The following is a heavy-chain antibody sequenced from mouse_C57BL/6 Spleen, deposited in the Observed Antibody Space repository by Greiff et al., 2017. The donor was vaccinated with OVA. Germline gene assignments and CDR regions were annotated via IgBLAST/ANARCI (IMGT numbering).Heavy chain of an antibody. J-gene: IGHJ2*01. V-gene: IGHV1-55*01. CDR3: ARDYGSSYYIDY. D-gene: IGHD1-1*01. CDR1: GYTFTSYW. Sequence: QVQLQQPGAELVKPGASVKMSCKASGYTFTSYWITWVKQRPGQGLEWIGDIYPGSGSTNYNEKFKSKATLTVATSSSTAYMQLSSLTSEDSAVYNGARDYGSSYYIDYWGQGTTLTVSS. CDR2: IYPGSGST.